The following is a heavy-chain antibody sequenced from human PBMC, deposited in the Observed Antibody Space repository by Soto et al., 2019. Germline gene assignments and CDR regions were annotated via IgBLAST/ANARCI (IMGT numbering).Heavy chain of an antibody. CDR2: ISSSSSTI. CDR1: GFTFSSYS. J-gene: IGHJ4*02. Sequence: EVQLVESGGGLVQPGGSLRLSCAASGFTFSSYSMNWVRQAPGKGLEWVSYISSSSSTIYYADSVKGRFTISRDNAKNSLYLQMNSLRDEDTAVYYCGRVRGYGGGWFPLDYWGQGTLVTVAS. CDR3: GRVRGYGGGWFPLDY. D-gene: IGHD6-19*01. V-gene: IGHV3-48*02.